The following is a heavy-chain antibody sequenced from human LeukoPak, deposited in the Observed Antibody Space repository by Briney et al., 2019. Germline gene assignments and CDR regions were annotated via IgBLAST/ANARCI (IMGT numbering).Heavy chain of an antibody. CDR3: ARDLDFYATDY. V-gene: IGHV3-7*01. J-gene: IGHJ4*02. CDR1: GFSLSGYW. D-gene: IGHD2/OR15-2a*01. CDR2: IGKDGSWI. Sequence: GSLRLSCAASGFSLSGYWMSWGRPAPGQGLEWVANIGKDGSWIHYADSVKGRFTISRDNAKNSLYLQMNSLRADDTAIYYCARDLDFYATDYWGQGTLVTVSS.